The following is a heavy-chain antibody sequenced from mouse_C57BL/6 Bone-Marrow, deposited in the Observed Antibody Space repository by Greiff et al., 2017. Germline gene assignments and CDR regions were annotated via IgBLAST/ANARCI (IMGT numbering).Heavy chain of an antibody. CDR3: ARSWTTVVADY. CDR1: GYTFTSYW. D-gene: IGHD1-1*01. J-gene: IGHJ2*01. V-gene: IGHV1-69*01. CDR2: IDPSDSYT. Sequence: QVQLQQPGAELVMPGASVKLSCKASGYTFTSYWMHWVKQRPGQGLEWIGEIDPSDSYTNYNQKFKGKSTLTVDKSSSTAYMQLSSLTSEDSAVYYCARSWTTVVADYWGQGTTLTVSS.